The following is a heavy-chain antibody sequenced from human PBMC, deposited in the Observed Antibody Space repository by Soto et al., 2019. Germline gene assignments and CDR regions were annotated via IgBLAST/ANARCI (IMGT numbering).Heavy chain of an antibody. J-gene: IGHJ4*02. Sequence: PGGSLRLSCAASGFTFSIYWMHWVRHAPGKGLVWVSRINSDGSSTSCADSVKGRFTISRDNAKNTLYLQMDSLRAEDTAVYYWARDDYGVVFDYWGQGTPVTVSS. CDR3: ARDDYGVVFDY. D-gene: IGHD4-17*01. V-gene: IGHV3-74*01. CDR2: INSDGSST. CDR1: GFTFSIYW.